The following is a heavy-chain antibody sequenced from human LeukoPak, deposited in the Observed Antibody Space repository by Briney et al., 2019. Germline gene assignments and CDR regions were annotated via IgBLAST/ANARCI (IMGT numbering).Heavy chain of an antibody. V-gene: IGHV4-59*01. CDR1: GGSISSYY. J-gene: IGHJ4*02. CDR3: ARGGDTAADFDY. D-gene: IGHD5-18*01. Sequence: PSQTLSLTCTVSGGSISSYYWSWIRQPPGNGLEWIGYIYYSGSTTYNPSLKSRVTISVDTPKTQFALKLSSVTAADAAVYYCARGGDTAADFDYWGQGTLVTVSS. CDR2: IYYSGST.